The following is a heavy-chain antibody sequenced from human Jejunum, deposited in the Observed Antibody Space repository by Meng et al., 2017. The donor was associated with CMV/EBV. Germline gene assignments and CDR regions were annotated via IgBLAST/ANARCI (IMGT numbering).Heavy chain of an antibody. V-gene: IGHV3-23*01. J-gene: IGHJ4*02. CDR3: AKAGPYYDLLTGYFKMEYYFDY. CDR2: ISGSGGST. D-gene: IGHD3-9*01. Sequence: MSWVRPAPGKGLEWVSTISGSGGSTYYADSVKGRFTISRDTSKNTLFLQMNSLRAEDTAVYYCAKAGPYYDLLTGYFKMEYYFDYWSQGTLVTVSS.